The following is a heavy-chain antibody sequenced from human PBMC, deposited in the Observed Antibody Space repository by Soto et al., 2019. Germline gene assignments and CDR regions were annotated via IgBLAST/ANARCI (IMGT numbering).Heavy chain of an antibody. V-gene: IGHV4-61*01. CDR1: GDSVSSGFYY. J-gene: IGHJ3*02. Sequence: PSETLSLTCSVSGDSVSSGFYYWTWIRQSPVKGLEWIGNIYYSGSTEYNPSLTSRVTISFDMSKNQLSLTLTSVTAADSAVYFCARHRGHTSGVFESWGQGTTVTVSS. D-gene: IGHD5-18*01. CDR3: ARHRGHTSGVFES. CDR2: IYYSGST.